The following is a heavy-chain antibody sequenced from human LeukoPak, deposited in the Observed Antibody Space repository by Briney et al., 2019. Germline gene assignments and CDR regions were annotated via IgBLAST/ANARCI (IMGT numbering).Heavy chain of an antibody. J-gene: IGHJ4*02. CDR2: ISSSSSYI. CDR1: GFTFSSYS. D-gene: IGHD3-9*01. Sequence: GSLRLSCAASGFTFSSYSMNWVRQAPGKGLEWVSSISSSSSYIYYADSVKGRFTISRDNAKNSLYLQMNSLRAEDTAVYYCAKRRGILTGYFDYWGQGTLVTVSS. CDR3: AKRRGILTGYFDY. V-gene: IGHV3-21*04.